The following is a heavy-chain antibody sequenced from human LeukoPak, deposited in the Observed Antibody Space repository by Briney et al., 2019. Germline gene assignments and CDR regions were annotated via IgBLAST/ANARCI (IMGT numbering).Heavy chain of an antibody. Sequence: ASVKVSCKASGYTFTGYYMHWVRQAPGQGLEWMGWINPNSGGINYAQKFQGRVTMTRDTSISTAYMELSRLRSDDTAVYYCARGSGGSKRSYYMDVWGKGTTVTVSS. CDR1: GYTFTGYY. CDR3: ARGSGGSKRSYYMDV. CDR2: INPNSGGI. J-gene: IGHJ6*03. V-gene: IGHV1-2*02. D-gene: IGHD3-10*01.